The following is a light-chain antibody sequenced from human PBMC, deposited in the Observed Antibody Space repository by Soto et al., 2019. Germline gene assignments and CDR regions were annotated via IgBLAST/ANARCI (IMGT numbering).Light chain of an antibody. CDR3: CSYAGTGTYV. CDR1: SSDVGISNV. J-gene: IGLJ1*01. CDR2: EDT. Sequence: QSALTQPASVSGSPGQSITISCTGTSSDVGISNVVSWYQQHPGKAPKLMIYEDTKRPSGVSNRFSGSRSGNTASLTISGLQAEDEVDYYCCSYAGTGTYVFGTGTKVTVL. V-gene: IGLV2-23*01.